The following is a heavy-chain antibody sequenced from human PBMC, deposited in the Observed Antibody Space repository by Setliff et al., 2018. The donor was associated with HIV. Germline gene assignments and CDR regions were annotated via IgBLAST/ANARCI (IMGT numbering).Heavy chain of an antibody. J-gene: IGHJ4*02. Sequence: SETLSLTCAFYGASFTDYYWNWIRQPPGKGLEWIGELNDRGHINYNPSLKSRVTISQDTSKRQFSLRMTSVTAADTAVYYCAIFFVTSVTTQDHWGQGTLVTVSS. CDR2: LNDRGHI. D-gene: IGHD4-17*01. CDR1: GASFTDYY. V-gene: IGHV4-34*01. CDR3: AIFFVTSVTTQDH.